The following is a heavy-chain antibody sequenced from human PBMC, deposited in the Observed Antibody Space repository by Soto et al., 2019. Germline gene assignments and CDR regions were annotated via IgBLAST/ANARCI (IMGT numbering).Heavy chain of an antibody. D-gene: IGHD4-17*01. CDR1: GYTFTGYY. CDR3: ARSATVTRLWYFDL. CDR2: INPNSGGT. V-gene: IGHV1-2*04. Sequence: ASVKVSCKASGYTFTGYYMHWVRQAPGQRLEWMGLINPNSGGTYYAKKFQGWVTMTRDTSISTAYMELGSLRSDDTAVYYCARSATVTRLWYFDLCGRGTFVTVSS. J-gene: IGHJ2*01.